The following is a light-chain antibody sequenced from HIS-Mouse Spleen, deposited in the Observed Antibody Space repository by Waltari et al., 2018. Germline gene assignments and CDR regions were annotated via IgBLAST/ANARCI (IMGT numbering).Light chain of an antibody. CDR1: SSNIGAGYE. V-gene: IGLV1-40*01. CDR3: QSYDSSVV. CDR2: GNS. J-gene: IGLJ2*01. Sequence: QSVLTQPPSVSGAPGQRVTISCTGRSSNIGAGYEVHWYQQLPGTAPKLLIHGNSNRPSGVPDRFSGSKSGTSASLAITGLQAEDEADYYCQSYDSSVVFGGGTKLTVL.